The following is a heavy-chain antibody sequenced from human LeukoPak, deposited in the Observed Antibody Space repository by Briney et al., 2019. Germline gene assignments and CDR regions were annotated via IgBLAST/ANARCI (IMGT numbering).Heavy chain of an antibody. V-gene: IGHV3-33*06. CDR1: GFTFSSYG. J-gene: IGHJ4*02. Sequence: GGSLRLSCAASGFTFSSYGMHWARQAPGKGQEWVAVIWDDGSSKYYGDSVKGRFTISRDNSKNTLYLQTNSLRAEDTAVYYCAKPTRGSGSFLIDFWGQGTLVTVSS. CDR2: IWDDGSSK. D-gene: IGHD1-26*01. CDR3: AKPTRGSGSFLIDF.